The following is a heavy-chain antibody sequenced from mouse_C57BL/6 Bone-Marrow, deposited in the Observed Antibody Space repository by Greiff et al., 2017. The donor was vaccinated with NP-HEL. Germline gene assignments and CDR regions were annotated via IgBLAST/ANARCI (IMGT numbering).Heavy chain of an antibody. D-gene: IGHD1-1*01. V-gene: IGHV6-3*01. Sequence: EVMLVESGGGLVQPGGSMKLSCVASGFTFSNYWMNWVRQSPEKGLEWVAQIRLKSDNYATHYAESVKGRFTISRDDSKSSVYLQMNNLRAEDTGIYYCTDFPYYYGPHYYAMDYWGQGTSVTVSS. CDR2: IRLKSDNYAT. J-gene: IGHJ4*01. CDR3: TDFPYYYGPHYYAMDY. CDR1: GFTFSNYW.